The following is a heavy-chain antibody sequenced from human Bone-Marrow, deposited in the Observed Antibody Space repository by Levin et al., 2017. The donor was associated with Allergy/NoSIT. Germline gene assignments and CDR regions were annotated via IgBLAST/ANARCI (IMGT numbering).Heavy chain of an antibody. V-gene: IGHV3-33*01. CDR2: IWYDGSQK. D-gene: IGHD2-15*01. J-gene: IGHJ4*02. CDR1: GFYFSSYG. CDR3: ARDRPESGAFRDCCDY. Sequence: PGGSLRLSCAASGFYFSSYGMHWVRQAPGKGLEWVAVIWYDGSQKDHADSVKGRFTISRDNLKNTLYLQMNSLRAEDTAVYYCARDRPESGAFRDCCDYWGQGTLVTVSS.